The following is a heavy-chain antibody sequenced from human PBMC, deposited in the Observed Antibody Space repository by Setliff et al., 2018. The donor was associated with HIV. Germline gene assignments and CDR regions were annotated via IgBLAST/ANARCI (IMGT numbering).Heavy chain of an antibody. CDR1: GGSLSSSNYY. Sequence: SETLSLTCTVSGGSLSSSNYYCGLIRQPPGKGLEWIGSIYYSGNTYYNPSLKSRVTISGDTSKKQFSLKLRAVTAADTGVYYCARGLTSRRGNWFDPWGQGTLVTVSS. J-gene: IGHJ5*02. D-gene: IGHD3-10*01. CDR2: IYYSGNT. V-gene: IGHV4-39*01. CDR3: ARGLTSRRGNWFDP.